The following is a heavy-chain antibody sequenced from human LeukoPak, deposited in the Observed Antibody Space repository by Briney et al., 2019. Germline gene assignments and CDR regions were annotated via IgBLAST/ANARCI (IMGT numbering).Heavy chain of an antibody. V-gene: IGHV3-23*01. CDR1: GFTFSSYA. CDR2: VSGGGDNS. D-gene: IGHD3-10*01. J-gene: IGHJ6*02. CDR3: AGVGGSGSSLYYYGMDV. Sequence: PGGSLRLSCAASGFTFSSYAMTWVRQAPGKGLQWVSTVSGGGDNSYFADSVKGRFTISRDNAKNSLYLQMNSLRAEDTAVYYCAGVGGSGSSLYYYGMDVWGQGTTVTVSS.